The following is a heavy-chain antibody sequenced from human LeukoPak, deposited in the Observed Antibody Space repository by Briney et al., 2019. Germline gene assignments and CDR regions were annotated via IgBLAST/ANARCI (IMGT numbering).Heavy chain of an antibody. Sequence: GGSLRLSCAASGFTVSNNYMSWVRQAPGKGLEWVSVIHSGGTTNYADSVQGRFTISRDNSKTTVYLHMNSLRAEDTAVYYCARDSNSGYGPFASWGQGTLVTVSS. V-gene: IGHV3-53*01. D-gene: IGHD5-12*01. CDR2: IHSGGTT. CDR3: ARDSNSGYGPFAS. J-gene: IGHJ4*02. CDR1: GFTVSNNY.